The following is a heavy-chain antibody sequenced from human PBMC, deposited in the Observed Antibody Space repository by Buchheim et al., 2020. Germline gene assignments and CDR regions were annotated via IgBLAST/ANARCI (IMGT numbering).Heavy chain of an antibody. J-gene: IGHJ4*02. Sequence: QGALKESGPALVKPTQTLTLTCTFSGFSLSTSGVRVSWVRQPPGKALEWLARIDWNDGKFYSSSLKTRLTISKDTSKNQVVLTMTNMDPVDTATYYGARMIWWSHDCWGQGTL. CDR2: IDWNDGK. CDR1: GFSLSTSGVR. D-gene: IGHD2-21*01. V-gene: IGHV2-70*04. CDR3: ARMIWWSHDC.